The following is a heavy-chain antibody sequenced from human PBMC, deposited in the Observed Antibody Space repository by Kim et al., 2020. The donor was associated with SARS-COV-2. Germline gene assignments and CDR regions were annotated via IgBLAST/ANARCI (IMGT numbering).Heavy chain of an antibody. CDR1: GGSFSGYY. Sequence: SETLSLTCAVYGGSFSGYYWSWIRQPPGKGLEWIGEINHSGSTNYNPSLKSRVTISVDTSKNQFSLKLSSVTAADTAVYYCARRQLWSWFDPWGQGTLVTVSS. V-gene: IGHV4-34*01. D-gene: IGHD5-18*01. CDR2: INHSGST. CDR3: ARRQLWSWFDP. J-gene: IGHJ5*02.